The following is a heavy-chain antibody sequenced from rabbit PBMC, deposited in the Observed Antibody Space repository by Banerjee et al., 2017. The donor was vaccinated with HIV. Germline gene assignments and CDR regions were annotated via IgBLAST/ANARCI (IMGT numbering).Heavy chain of an antibody. V-gene: IGHV1S45*01. CDR2: IYGGGSDNA. J-gene: IGHJ4*01. D-gene: IGHD2-1*01. CDR3: VSYDDYGDRNL. CDR1: GFSFSSIYY. Sequence: QEQLVESGGGLVKPGASLTLTCTASGFSFSSIYYMCWVRQAPGKGLEWIACIYGGGSDNAHYASWAKGRFTISSHNAQNTLYLQLNSLTAADTATYFCVSYDDYGDRNLWGPGTLVTVS.